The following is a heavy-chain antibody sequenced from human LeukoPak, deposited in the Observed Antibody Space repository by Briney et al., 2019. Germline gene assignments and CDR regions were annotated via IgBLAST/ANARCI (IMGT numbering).Heavy chain of an antibody. CDR3: ASRGSSGYYYVFDY. CDR2: ISGSGGFT. V-gene: IGHV3-23*01. D-gene: IGHD3-22*01. Sequence: PGGSLRLSCAASGFTFSSYAMTWVRQAPGKGLEWVSGISGSGGFTYYADSVKGRFTISRDNSKNTLYLQMNSLRAEDTAVYYCASRGSSGYYYVFDYWGQGTLVTVSS. CDR1: GFTFSSYA. J-gene: IGHJ4*02.